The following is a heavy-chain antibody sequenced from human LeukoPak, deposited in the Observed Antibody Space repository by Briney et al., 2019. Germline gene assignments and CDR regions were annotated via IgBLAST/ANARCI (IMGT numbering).Heavy chain of an antibody. CDR2: IYSGGST. V-gene: IGHV3-53*01. J-gene: IGHJ4*02. CDR1: GFTVSSNY. CDR3: ARLVRGVSFDY. D-gene: IGHD3-10*01. Sequence: QSGGSLRLSCAASGFTVSSNYMSWVRQAPGKGLEWVSVIYSGGSTYYADSVKGRFTISRDNSKNTLYLQMNSLRAEDTAVYYCARLVRGVSFDYWGRGTLVTVSS.